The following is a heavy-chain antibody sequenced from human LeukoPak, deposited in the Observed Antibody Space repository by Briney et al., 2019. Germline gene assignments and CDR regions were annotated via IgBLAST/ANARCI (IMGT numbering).Heavy chain of an antibody. CDR1: GGSISSYY. J-gene: IGHJ4*02. Sequence: SETLSPTCTVSGGSISSYYWSWIRQPPGKGLEWIGYIYYSGSTNYNPSLKSRVTISVDTSKNQFSLKLSSVTAADTAVYYCARGVAYCTNGVCPFDYWGQGTLVTVSS. CDR3: ARGVAYCTNGVCPFDY. D-gene: IGHD2-8*01. CDR2: IYYSGST. V-gene: IGHV4-59*01.